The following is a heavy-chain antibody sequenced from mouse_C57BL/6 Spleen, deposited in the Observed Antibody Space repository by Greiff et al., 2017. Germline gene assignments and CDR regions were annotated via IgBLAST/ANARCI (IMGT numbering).Heavy chain of an antibody. CDR1: GYTFTDYY. D-gene: IGHD1-1*01. CDR3: AREITLDY. J-gene: IGHJ2*01. CDR2: INPYNGGT. V-gene: IGHV1-19*01. Sequence: VHVKQSGPVLVKPGASVKMSCKASGYTFTDYYMNWVKQSHGKSLEWIGVINPYNGGTSYNQKFKGKATLTVDKSSSTAYMELNSLTSEDSAVYYCAREITLDYWGQGTTLTVSS.